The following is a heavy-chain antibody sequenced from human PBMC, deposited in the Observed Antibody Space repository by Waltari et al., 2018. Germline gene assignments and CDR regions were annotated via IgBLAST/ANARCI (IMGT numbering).Heavy chain of an antibody. J-gene: IGHJ4*02. V-gene: IGHV3-21*01. D-gene: IGHD4-17*01. CDR3: ATTVTTGY. CDR1: AFTFSSYS. Sequence: EVQLVESGGCLVKPGGSLRLSCAASAFTFSSYSMNWVRQAPGKGLEWVSSISSSSSYIYYADSVKGRFTISRDNAKNSLYLQMNSLRAEDTAVYYCATTVTTGYWGQGTLVTVSS. CDR2: ISSSSSYI.